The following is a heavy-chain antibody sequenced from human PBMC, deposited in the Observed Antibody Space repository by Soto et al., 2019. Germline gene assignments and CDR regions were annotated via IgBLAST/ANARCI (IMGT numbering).Heavy chain of an antibody. J-gene: IGHJ1*01. D-gene: IGHD2-2*01. CDR3: AKSQLLDGYFQH. CDR1: GFTFDDYA. Sequence: EVQLVESGGGLVQPGRSLRLSCAASGFTFDDYAMHWVRQAPGKGLEWVSGISWNSGSIGYADSVKGRFTISRDNAKNSLYLQMNSLRAEDTALYYCAKSQLLDGYFQHWGQGTLVTVSS. CDR2: ISWNSGSI. V-gene: IGHV3-9*01.